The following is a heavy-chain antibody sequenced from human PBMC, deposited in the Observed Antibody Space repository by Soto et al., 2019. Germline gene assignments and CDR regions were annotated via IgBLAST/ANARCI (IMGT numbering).Heavy chain of an antibody. CDR3: ARDSTGWQQLVNSFDY. CDR2: IKQDGSEK. Sequence: GGSLRLSCAASGFTFSSYWMSWVRQAPGKGLEWVANIKQDGSEKYYVDSVKGRFTISRDNAKNSLYLQMNSLRAEDTAVYYCARDSTGWQQLVNSFDYWGQGTLVTVSS. J-gene: IGHJ4*02. V-gene: IGHV3-7*01. CDR1: GFTFSSYW. D-gene: IGHD6-13*01.